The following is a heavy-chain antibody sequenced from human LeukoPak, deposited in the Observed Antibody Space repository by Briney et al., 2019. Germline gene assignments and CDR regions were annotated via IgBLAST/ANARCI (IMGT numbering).Heavy chain of an antibody. D-gene: IGHD2-2*02. CDR2: ISYDGSNK. V-gene: IGHV3-30*18. CDR3: AKSASIVVVPAAIYYYYGMDV. J-gene: IGHJ6*02. CDR1: GFTFSSYG. Sequence: PGRSLRLSCAASGFTFSSYGMPWVRQAPGKGLEWVAVISYDGSNKYYADSVKGRFTISRDNSKNTLYLQMNSLRAEDTAVYYCAKSASIVVVPAAIYYYYGMDVWGQGTTVTVSS.